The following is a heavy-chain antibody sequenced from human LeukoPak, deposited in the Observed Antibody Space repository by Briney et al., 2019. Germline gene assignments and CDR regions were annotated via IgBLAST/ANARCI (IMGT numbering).Heavy chain of an antibody. Sequence: ASVRVSCKASGYTFTSYDMDWVREASGEGPEWMGWRNPNSGNTGYAQKFQSRVTMNRNTSTSTAYMELSSLRSEDTAVYYCARGAYYYDSSGFKFDYWGQGTLVTVSS. CDR1: GYTFTSYD. CDR3: ARGAYYYDSSGFKFDY. CDR2: RNPNSGNT. J-gene: IGHJ4*02. D-gene: IGHD3-22*01. V-gene: IGHV1-8*01.